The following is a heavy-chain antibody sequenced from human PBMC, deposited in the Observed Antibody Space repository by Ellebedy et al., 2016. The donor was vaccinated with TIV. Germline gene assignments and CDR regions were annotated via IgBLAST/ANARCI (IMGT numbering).Heavy chain of an antibody. CDR1: GFTFSSYA. D-gene: IGHD1-7*01. CDR3: AKDLAAGNTLRLDY. Sequence: GESLKISCAASGFTFSSYAMSWVRQAPGKGLEWVSGISGTGATTYYADSVKGRFTISRDNSKNTLYLLMISLRGEDTAIYYCAKDLAAGNTLRLDYWGQGTLVTVSS. J-gene: IGHJ4*02. V-gene: IGHV3-23*01. CDR2: ISGTGATT.